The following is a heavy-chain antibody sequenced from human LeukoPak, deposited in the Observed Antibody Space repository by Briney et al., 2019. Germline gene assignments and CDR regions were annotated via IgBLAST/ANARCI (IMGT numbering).Heavy chain of an antibody. V-gene: IGHV3-7*01. CDR2: IKDDGSDK. J-gene: IGHJ4*02. Sequence: GGSLRLSCGTSGFTFSDSWVSWFRQAPGQGPERVASIKDDGSDKYYLDSVRGRFTISRDNAEDSLYLQLDDLRAEDTAVFYCARHLLRGQNFDYWGQGTLVTVSS. CDR1: GFTFSDSW. CDR3: ARHLLRGQNFDY.